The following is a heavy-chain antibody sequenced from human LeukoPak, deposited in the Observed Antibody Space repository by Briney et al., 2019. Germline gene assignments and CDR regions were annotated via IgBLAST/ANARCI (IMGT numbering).Heavy chain of an antibody. CDR2: IYYSGST. D-gene: IGHD5-24*01. J-gene: IGHJ6*02. CDR1: GGSISSYY. Sequence: SETLSLTCTVSGGSISSYYWSWIRQPPGKGLEWIGYIYYSGSTNYNPSLKSRVTISVDTSKNQFSLKLSSVTAADTAVYYCASRRDGYNGYYYGMDVWGQGTLVTVSS. V-gene: IGHV4-59*08. CDR3: ASRRDGYNGYYYGMDV.